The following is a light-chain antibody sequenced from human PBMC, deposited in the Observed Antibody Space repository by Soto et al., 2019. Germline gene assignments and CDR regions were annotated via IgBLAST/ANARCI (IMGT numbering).Light chain of an antibody. CDR2: RSS. Sequence: IALTQSPATVSVSPGDRVTLSCWASQNIYSNLGWYQQRPGQAPRLIIYRSSARPTGIPARFSGSGSGTELTLTISSLQSEDFATYYCQQYHNLWSFGRGTKVEIK. J-gene: IGKJ1*01. V-gene: IGKV3-15*01. CDR3: QQYHNLWS. CDR1: QNIYSN.